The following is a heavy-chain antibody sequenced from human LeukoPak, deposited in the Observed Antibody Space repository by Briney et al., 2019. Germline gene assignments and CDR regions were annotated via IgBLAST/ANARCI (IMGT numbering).Heavy chain of an antibody. CDR1: GFTVSSNY. D-gene: IGHD3-22*01. CDR2: IYSGGST. CDR3: ARDAGWYYYDSSGYSYYFDY. V-gene: IGHV3-66*01. Sequence: GGSLRLSCAASGFTVSSNYMSWVRQAPGKGLEWVSVIYSGGSTYYADSVKGRFTISRDNSKNTLYLQMNSLRAEDTAVYYCARDAGWYYYDSSGYSYYFDYWGQGTLVTVSS. J-gene: IGHJ4*02.